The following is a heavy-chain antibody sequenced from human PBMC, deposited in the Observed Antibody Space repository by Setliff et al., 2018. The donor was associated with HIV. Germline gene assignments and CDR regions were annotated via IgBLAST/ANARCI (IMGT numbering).Heavy chain of an antibody. V-gene: IGHV4-61*02. CDR3: TRDTGYILSGYRPHWYFDL. Sequence: PSETLSLTCIVSGDSISGGRHYLSWIRQTAGKGLEWIGRIYSTGSTNYNPSLKSRVTISSDTSKNLFSLKLTTVTAADAAVYYCTRDTGYILSGYRPHWYFDLWGRGTLVTVSS. CDR1: GDSISGGRHY. CDR2: IYSTGST. D-gene: IGHD3-9*01. J-gene: IGHJ2*01.